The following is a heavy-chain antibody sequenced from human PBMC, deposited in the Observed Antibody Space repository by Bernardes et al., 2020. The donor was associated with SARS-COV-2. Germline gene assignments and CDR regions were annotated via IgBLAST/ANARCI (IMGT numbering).Heavy chain of an antibody. CDR1: GGSISSYY. Sequence: SETLSLTCTVSGGSISSYYWSWIRQPPGKGLEWIGYIYYSGSTNYNPSLKSRVTISVDTSKNQFSLKLSSVTAADTAVYYCARQNYYYYYMDVWGKGTTVTVSS. V-gene: IGHV4-59*08. CDR2: IYYSGST. CDR3: ARQNYYYYYMDV. J-gene: IGHJ6*03.